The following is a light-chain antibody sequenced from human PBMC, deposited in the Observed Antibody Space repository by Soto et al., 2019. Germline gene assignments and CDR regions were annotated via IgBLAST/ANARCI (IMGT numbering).Light chain of an antibody. CDR2: GTS. J-gene: IGKJ4*01. V-gene: IGKV3-15*01. CDR1: ESVGKN. CDR3: QQYGDWPLT. Sequence: EIVLTQSPATLSVSPGERATLSCRASESVGKNFAWYQQKPGQAPRLLIFGTSTRATGFPARFSGSGSGTEFTLTISSLQSEDFAVYYCQQYGDWPLTFGGGAKVDIE.